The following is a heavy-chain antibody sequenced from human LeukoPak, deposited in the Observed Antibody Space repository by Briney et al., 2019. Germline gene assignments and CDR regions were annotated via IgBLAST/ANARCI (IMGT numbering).Heavy chain of an antibody. CDR3: ARRPSYCSSTSCYRRWFDP. V-gene: IGHV1-8*01. D-gene: IGHD2-2*01. CDR1: GYTFTSYD. CDR2: MNPNSGNT. J-gene: IGHJ5*02. Sequence: ASVRVSCKASGYTFTSYDINWVRQAPGQGLEWMGWMNPNSGNTVYAQKFQDRVTMTRNTSISTAYMEPSSLRSEDTAVYYCARRPSYCSSTSCYRRWFDPGGQGTLVTVSS.